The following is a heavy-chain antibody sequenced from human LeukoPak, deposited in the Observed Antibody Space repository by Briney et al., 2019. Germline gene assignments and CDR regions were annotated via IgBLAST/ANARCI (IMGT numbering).Heavy chain of an antibody. Sequence: PSETLSLTCTVSGGSISSSSYYWGWIRQPPGKGLEWIGSIYYSGSTHYNPSLKSRVTISVDTSKNQFSLKLSSVTAADTAVYYCARHRTYDSSGYYYFDAFDIWGQGTMVTVSS. CDR2: IYYSGST. CDR1: GGSISSSSYY. J-gene: IGHJ3*02. V-gene: IGHV4-39*01. D-gene: IGHD3-22*01. CDR3: ARHRTYDSSGYYYFDAFDI.